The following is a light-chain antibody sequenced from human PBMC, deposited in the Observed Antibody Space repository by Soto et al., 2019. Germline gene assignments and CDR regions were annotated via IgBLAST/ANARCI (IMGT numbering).Light chain of an antibody. Sequence: DIQVTQSPSSLSASVGDRVTITCRASQTISNFLNWYQQRPGKAPKLLIHTASSLQSGVPSRFSGSGSGADFTLTISSLQPEDFATYYCQQTYITPWTFGQGTKVEIK. J-gene: IGKJ1*01. CDR2: TAS. CDR1: QTISNF. CDR3: QQTYITPWT. V-gene: IGKV1-39*01.